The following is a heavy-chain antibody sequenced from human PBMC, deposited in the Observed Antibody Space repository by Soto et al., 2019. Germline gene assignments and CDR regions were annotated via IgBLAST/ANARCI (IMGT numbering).Heavy chain of an antibody. J-gene: IGHJ5*02. CDR3: AKHGGSGSYYIWFDP. D-gene: IGHD3-10*01. CDR1: GDSISNYF. Sequence: NPSETLSLTCTVSGDSISNYFWSWIRQPPGKGLDWIGFISYSGSTNYNPSLKNRVTMSVDTSKNQFSLKLSSVTAADTAVYYCAKHGGSGSYYIWFDPWGQATLVSVLL. CDR2: ISYSGST. V-gene: IGHV4-59*08.